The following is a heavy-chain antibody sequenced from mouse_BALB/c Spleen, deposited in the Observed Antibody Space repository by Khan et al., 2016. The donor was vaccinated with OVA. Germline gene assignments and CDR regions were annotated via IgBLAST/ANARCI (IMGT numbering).Heavy chain of an antibody. V-gene: IGHV1-20*02. J-gene: IGHJ2*01. CDR3: ARKNGSDFDY. CDR1: GYSFTGYF. D-gene: IGHD1-1*01. CDR2: INPHIGET. Sequence: VRLQQSGPELVKPGASVKISCKASGYSFTGYFMNWVMQSHGKSLEWIGRINPHIGETFYNQKFKGKATLTVDESSSTVHMELGSLASEDAAVYYCARKNGSDFDYWGQGTTLTVSS.